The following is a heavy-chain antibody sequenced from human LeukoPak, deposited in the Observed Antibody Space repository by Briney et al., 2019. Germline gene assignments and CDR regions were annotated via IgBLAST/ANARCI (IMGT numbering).Heavy chain of an antibody. V-gene: IGHV4-39*01. J-gene: IGHJ3*02. CDR3: ARGLGGYYDSSGYYYDDAFDI. CDR2: IYYSGST. CDR1: GGSISSSSYY. Sequence: PSETLSLTCTVSGGSISSSSYYWGWIRQPPGKGLEWIGSIYYSGSTYYNPSLKSRVPISVDTSKNQFSLKLSSVTAADTAVYYCARGLGGYYDSSGYYYDDAFDIWGQGTMVTVSS. D-gene: IGHD3-22*01.